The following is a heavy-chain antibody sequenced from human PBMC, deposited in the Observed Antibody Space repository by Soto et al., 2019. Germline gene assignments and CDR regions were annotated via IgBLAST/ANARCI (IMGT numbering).Heavy chain of an antibody. D-gene: IGHD2-21*01. Sequence: VQLVESGGGLVQPGRSLRLSCAASGFTFSSYGMHWVRQAPGKGLEWVAVISYDGSNKYYADSVKGRFTISRDNSKNTLYLQMNSLRAEDTAVYYCAKDYSDGLDWGQGTLVTVSS. V-gene: IGHV3-30*18. J-gene: IGHJ4*02. CDR3: AKDYSDGLD. CDR1: GFTFSSYG. CDR2: ISYDGSNK.